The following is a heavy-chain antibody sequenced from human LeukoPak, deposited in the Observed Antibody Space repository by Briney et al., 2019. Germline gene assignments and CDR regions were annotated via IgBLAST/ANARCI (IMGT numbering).Heavy chain of an antibody. D-gene: IGHD3-22*01. V-gene: IGHV3-23*01. Sequence: GGSLRLSCAASGFTFNSFGMNWVRQAPGKGLEWVSGISGSGDRTTYADSVKGRFTISRDRSKNTLYLQMNSLRADDTAEYYCAKGHYDGGPYYYFDYWGQGTLVTVSS. CDR1: GFTFNSFG. J-gene: IGHJ4*02. CDR3: AKGHYDGGPYYYFDY. CDR2: ISGSGDRT.